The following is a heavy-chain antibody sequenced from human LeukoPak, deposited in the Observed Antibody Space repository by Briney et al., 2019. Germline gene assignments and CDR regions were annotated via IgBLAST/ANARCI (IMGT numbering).Heavy chain of an antibody. D-gene: IGHD3-10*01. J-gene: IGHJ4*02. CDR2: IKQDGSEK. CDR1: GFTFSSYW. CDR3: ARVAWFGDRLGCFDY. V-gene: IGHV3-7*01. Sequence: GGSLRLSCAASGFTFSSYWMSWVRQAPGKGLEWVANIKQDGSEKYYVDSVKGRFTISRDNAQNSLYLQMNSLRAKDTAVYYCARVAWFGDRLGCFDYWGQGILVTVSS.